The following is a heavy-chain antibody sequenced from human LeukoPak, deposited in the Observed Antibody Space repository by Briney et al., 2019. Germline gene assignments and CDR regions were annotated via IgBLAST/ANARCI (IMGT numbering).Heavy chain of an antibody. V-gene: IGHV4-59*01. J-gene: IGHJ4*02. CDR1: GGSISSYY. D-gene: IGHD3-3*01. Sequence: SETLSLTCTVSGGSISSYYWSWVQQPPGKGLEWIGCIHYSGSTNYNPSLKSRVTISVDTSKNQFSLKLSSVTAADTAVYYCARVRDGSSYFYDLDYWGQGTLVTVSS. CDR2: IHYSGST. CDR3: ARVRDGSSYFYDLDY.